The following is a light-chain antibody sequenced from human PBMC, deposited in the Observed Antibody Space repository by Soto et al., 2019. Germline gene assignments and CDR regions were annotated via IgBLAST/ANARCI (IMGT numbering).Light chain of an antibody. CDR3: QQYDNWPPLT. CDR2: GAS. CDR1: QSVSSN. V-gene: IGKV3-15*01. J-gene: IGKJ4*01. Sequence: EIVMTQSPGTLSVSPGERATLSCRASQSVSSNLAWYQQKPGQAPRLLIYGASTRATGIPARFSGSGSGTDFTLTISSLQSEEFAVYYCQQYDNWPPLTFGGGTKVEIK.